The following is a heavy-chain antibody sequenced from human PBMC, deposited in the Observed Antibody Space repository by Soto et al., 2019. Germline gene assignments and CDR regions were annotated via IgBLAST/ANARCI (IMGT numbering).Heavy chain of an antibody. CDR2: IIPIFGTT. Sequence: QMHLVQSGAEVKKPGSSVKVSCKASGGSFTYTLSWVRQAPGQGLEWMGGIIPIFGTTNYAQKFQGRVTIPADESTKTAYMELRTLRSEDTAVYYCARLHSHGTYGMDVWGQGTTVTVSS. V-gene: IGHV1-69*01. D-gene: IGHD5-18*01. CDR3: ARLHSHGTYGMDV. CDR1: GGSFTYT. J-gene: IGHJ6*02.